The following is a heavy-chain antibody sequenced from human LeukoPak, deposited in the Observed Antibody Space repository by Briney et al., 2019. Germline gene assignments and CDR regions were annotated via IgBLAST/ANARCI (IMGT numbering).Heavy chain of an antibody. V-gene: IGHV3-74*01. CDR2: INGDGSDT. D-gene: IGHD4-17*01. CDR1: GVSLSTYW. Sequence: GGSLRLSCAASGVSLSTYWMHWVRQAPGKGLVWVSRINGDGSDTTYADSVKGRFTISRDNAKNTLYLQVNSLRAEDTALYYCAKDASTVTLHADYWGQGTLVTVSS. CDR3: AKDASTVTLHADY. J-gene: IGHJ4*02.